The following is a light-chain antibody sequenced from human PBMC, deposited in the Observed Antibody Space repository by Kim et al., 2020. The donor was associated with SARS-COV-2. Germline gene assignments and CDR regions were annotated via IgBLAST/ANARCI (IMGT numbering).Light chain of an antibody. CDR2: GAS. J-gene: IGKJ1*01. CDR3: HQYGTSLRT. CDR1: QSVTNNY. V-gene: IGKV3-20*01. Sequence: SPGERATLSCRANQSVTNNYVAWYQQKPGQAPRLVIYGASTRATDMPDRFSASGSGTDFTLTISRLEPEDFAVYYCHQYGTSLRTFGQGTKVDIK.